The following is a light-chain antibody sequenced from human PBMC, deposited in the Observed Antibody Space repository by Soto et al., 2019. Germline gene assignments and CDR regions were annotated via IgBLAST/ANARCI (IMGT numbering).Light chain of an antibody. Sequence: QSALTQPASVSGSPGQSITISCTGTSSDIGAYNFVSWYQQHPGEAPKLMLYDVNIRPSGVSNRFSGSKSGNTASLTISGLQAEDEADYYCTSWTTSTTMIFG. CDR3: TSWTTSTTMI. CDR2: DVN. CDR1: SSDIGAYNF. V-gene: IGLV2-14*03. J-gene: IGLJ2*01.